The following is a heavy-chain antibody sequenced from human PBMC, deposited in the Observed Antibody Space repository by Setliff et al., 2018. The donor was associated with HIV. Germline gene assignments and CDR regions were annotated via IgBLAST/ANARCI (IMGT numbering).Heavy chain of an antibody. CDR3: ARDRALRFSNSPSFNYFDV. D-gene: IGHD1-1*01. Sequence: SETLSLTCDVSGYSISSAYSWGWIRQPPGKGLEWIGRIYHSGSAYYNPSLKSRLTMFIDTAKNRFSLKLMSVTAADTAVYYCARDRALRFSNSPSFNYFDVWGQGALVTVSS. J-gene: IGHJ4*02. V-gene: IGHV4-38-2*02. CDR2: IYHSGSA. CDR1: GYSISSAYS.